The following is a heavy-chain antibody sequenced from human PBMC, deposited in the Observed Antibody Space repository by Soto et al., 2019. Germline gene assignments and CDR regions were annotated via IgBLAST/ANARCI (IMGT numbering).Heavy chain of an antibody. Sequence: GGSLRLSCAASGFTFSGYGMHWVRQAPGKGLEWVALISYDGSNIYYADSVKGRFTISRDNSKNTLYLQMNSLRAEDTAVYYCAKVERKWEVNYTFDVWGQGTMVTVSS. CDR2: ISYDGSNI. D-gene: IGHD1-26*01. CDR3: AKVERKWEVNYTFDV. CDR1: GFTFSGYG. V-gene: IGHV3-30*18. J-gene: IGHJ3*01.